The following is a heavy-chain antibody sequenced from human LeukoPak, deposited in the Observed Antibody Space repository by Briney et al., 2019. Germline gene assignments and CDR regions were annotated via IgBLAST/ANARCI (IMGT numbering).Heavy chain of an antibody. V-gene: IGHV3-7*05. CDR2: IKQDGSEK. D-gene: IGHD3-9*01. CDR1: GFTFSSYW. Sequence: PGGSLRLPCAASGFTFSSYWMSWVRQAPGKGLEWVANIKQDGSEKYYVDSVKGRFTISRDNAKNSLYLQMNSLRAEDTAVYYCARVIVTGYYDAFDIWGQGTMVTVSS. J-gene: IGHJ3*02. CDR3: ARVIVTGYYDAFDI.